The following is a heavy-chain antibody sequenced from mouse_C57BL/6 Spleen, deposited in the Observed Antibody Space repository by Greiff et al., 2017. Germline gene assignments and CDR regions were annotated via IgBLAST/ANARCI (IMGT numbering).Heavy chain of an antibody. Sequence: VQLQQSGAELVKPGASVKLSCKASGYTFTDYCMHWVQQRPGQGLEWIARIDPKSGGTTYNEKFKVKATLTVDKTSSTAYMQLSSLTSEDSEVYSCARVDYGTPFAYWGQGTPVTVSA. CDR1: GYTFTDYC. D-gene: IGHD1-1*01. CDR3: ARVDYGTPFAY. CDR2: IDPKSGGT. J-gene: IGHJ3*01. V-gene: IGHV1-62-3*01.